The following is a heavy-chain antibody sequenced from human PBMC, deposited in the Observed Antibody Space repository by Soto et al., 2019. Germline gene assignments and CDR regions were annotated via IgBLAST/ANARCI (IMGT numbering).Heavy chain of an antibody. D-gene: IGHD2-15*01. CDR3: ASLKYCSGGSCYPASYYYYGMDV. CDR2: IYYSGST. J-gene: IGHJ6*02. CDR1: GGSISSSSYY. Sequence: QLQLQESGPGLVKPSETLSLTCTVSGGSISSSSYYWGWIRQPPGKGLEWIGSIYYSGSTYYNPSLKSRVTISVDTSKNQFSLKLSSVTAADTAVYYCASLKYCSGGSCYPASYYYYGMDVWGQGTTVTVSS. V-gene: IGHV4-39*01.